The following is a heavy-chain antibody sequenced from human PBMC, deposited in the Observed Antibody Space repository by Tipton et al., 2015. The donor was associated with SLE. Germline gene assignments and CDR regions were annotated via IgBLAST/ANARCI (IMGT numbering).Heavy chain of an antibody. V-gene: IGHV5-10-1*01. Sequence: QLVQSGAEVKKPGESLKISCKGSGYSFTSYWIGWVRQMPGKGLEWMGRIDPSDSYTNYSPSLQGHVTISADKSISTAYLQWSSLKASDTAMYYCARRPANYGSGSYVYYYYGMDVWGQGTTVTVSS. CDR3: ARRPANYGSGSYVYYYYGMDV. D-gene: IGHD3-10*01. CDR2: IDPSDSYT. CDR1: GYSFTSYW. J-gene: IGHJ6*02.